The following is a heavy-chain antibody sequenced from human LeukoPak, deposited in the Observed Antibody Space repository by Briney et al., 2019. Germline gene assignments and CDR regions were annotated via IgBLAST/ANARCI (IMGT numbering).Heavy chain of an antibody. J-gene: IGHJ3*02. CDR2: ISAYNGNK. D-gene: IGHD2-2*01. V-gene: IGHV1-18*01. Sequence: ASVKVSCKASGYTFTSYGISWVRQAPGQGLEGMGWISAYNGNKNYSQKLQGRVTMTTDTYTSTAYMELRSLRSDDTAVYYCAREAGLGYCSSNSCPTDAFDIWGQGTMVTVSS. CDR3: AREAGLGYCSSNSCPTDAFDI. CDR1: GYTFTSYG.